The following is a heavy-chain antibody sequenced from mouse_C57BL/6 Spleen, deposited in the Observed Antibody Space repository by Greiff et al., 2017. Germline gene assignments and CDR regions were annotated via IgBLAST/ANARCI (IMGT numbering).Heavy chain of an antibody. CDR3: ARRSNYVRYFDV. Sequence: VQLQQSGPELVKPGASVKISCKASGYTFTDYYMNLVKQSHGTSLEWIGDINPNNGGTSYNQKFKGKATLTVDKSSSTAYMELRSLTSEDSAVYYCARRSNYVRYFDVWGTGTTVTVSS. CDR2: INPNNGGT. D-gene: IGHD2-5*01. J-gene: IGHJ1*03. V-gene: IGHV1-26*01. CDR1: GYTFTDYY.